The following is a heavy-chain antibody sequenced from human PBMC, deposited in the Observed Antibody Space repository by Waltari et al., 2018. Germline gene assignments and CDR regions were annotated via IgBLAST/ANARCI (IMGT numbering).Heavy chain of an antibody. CDR3: ARLYNTGWYGFDY. D-gene: IGHD6-19*01. CDR1: GFTFSNYW. V-gene: IGHV3-7*01. J-gene: IGHJ4*02. Sequence: EVQLVESGGDLVQPGGPLRLSGAASGFTFSNYWMSCVRQAPGKGLEWVANIKQDGSEKYPVDSVKGRFTISRDNAKNSLSLQMNSLRAEDTAVYFCARLYNTGWYGFDYWGQGTLVTVSS. CDR2: IKQDGSEK.